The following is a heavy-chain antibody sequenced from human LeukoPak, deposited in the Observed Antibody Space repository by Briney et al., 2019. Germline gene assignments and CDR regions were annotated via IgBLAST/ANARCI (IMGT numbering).Heavy chain of an antibody. Sequence: TSETLSLTCTVSGDSINNSYWTWIRQPPGKRLEWIGYFLYGYTTDYNPSLKGRVTISLDTSKNQFSLNLSAVTAADTAVYYCAKFSSGYCLNWGQGTLATVSS. J-gene: IGHJ4*02. CDR2: FLYGYTT. CDR1: GDSINNSY. V-gene: IGHV4-59*01. CDR3: AKFSSGYCLN. D-gene: IGHD3-22*01.